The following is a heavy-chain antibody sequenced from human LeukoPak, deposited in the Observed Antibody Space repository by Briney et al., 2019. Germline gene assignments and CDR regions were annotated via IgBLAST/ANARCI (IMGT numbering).Heavy chain of an antibody. V-gene: IGHV3-21*01. CDR2: ISSSSSYI. J-gene: IGHJ3*02. D-gene: IGHD3-16*01. CDR1: GFTFSSYS. Sequence: PGGPLRLSCAASGFTFSSYSMNWVRQAPGKGLEWVSSISSSSSYIYYADSVKGRFTISRDNAKNSLYLQMNSLRAEDTAVYYCARVLGGAAFDIWGQGTMVTVSS. CDR3: ARVLGGAAFDI.